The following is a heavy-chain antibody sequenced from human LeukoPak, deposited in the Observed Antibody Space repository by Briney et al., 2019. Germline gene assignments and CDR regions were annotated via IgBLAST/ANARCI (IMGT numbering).Heavy chain of an antibody. CDR1: GFTLSIFW. J-gene: IGHJ4*02. V-gene: IGHV3-7*01. Sequence: GRSLRLSCAASGFTLSIFWMSWVRQAPGKGLEWVANIKQDGREKYYVDSVKGRFTISRDNAKNSLYLQMNSLRAEDTAVYYCARDWYSSSWRWGQGTLVTVSS. CDR2: IKQDGREK. CDR3: ARDWYSSSWR. D-gene: IGHD6-13*01.